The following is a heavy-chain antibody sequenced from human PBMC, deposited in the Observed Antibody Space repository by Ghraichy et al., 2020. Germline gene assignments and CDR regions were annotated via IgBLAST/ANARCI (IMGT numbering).Heavy chain of an antibody. CDR3: APNSGGGGAEQLPIDY. D-gene: IGHD1-26*01. Sequence: GGSLRLSCAASGFTFSSYSMNWVRQAPGKGLEWVSSISSSSSYIYYADSVKGRFTISRDNAKNSLYLQMNSLRAEDTAVYYCAPNSGGGGAEQLPIDYWGQGTLVTVSS. V-gene: IGHV3-21*01. J-gene: IGHJ4*02. CDR1: GFTFSSYS. CDR2: ISSSSSYI.